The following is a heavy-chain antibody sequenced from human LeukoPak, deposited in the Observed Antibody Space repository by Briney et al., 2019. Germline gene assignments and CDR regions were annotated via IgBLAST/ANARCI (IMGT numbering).Heavy chain of an antibody. CDR3: SRELRGGRATDAFDV. CDR1: GGPITSFY. Sequence: SETLSLTCTVSGGPITSFYWSWLRQPTGKGLEWLGRIPSTGITNYTPSLLSRITMSVDTSKNQVSLKLPSVTDAGWAVYYRSRELRGGRATDAFDVWGRGTRVAVSS. CDR2: IPSTGIT. V-gene: IGHV4-4*07. J-gene: IGHJ3*01.